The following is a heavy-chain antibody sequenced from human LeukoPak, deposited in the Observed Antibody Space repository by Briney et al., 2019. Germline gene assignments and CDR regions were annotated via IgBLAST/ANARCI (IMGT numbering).Heavy chain of an antibody. CDR3: AKDASDYGDYVLWLYYYYYYMDV. CDR2: ISGSGGSA. V-gene: IGHV3-23*01. CDR1: GFTFSSYG. D-gene: IGHD4-17*01. J-gene: IGHJ6*03. Sequence: SGGSLRLSCAASGFTFSSYGMSWVRQAPGKGLEWVSAISGSGGSAYYADSVKGRFTISRDNSKNTLYLQMNSLRAEDTAVYYCAKDASDYGDYVLWLYYYYYYMDVWGKGTTVTISS.